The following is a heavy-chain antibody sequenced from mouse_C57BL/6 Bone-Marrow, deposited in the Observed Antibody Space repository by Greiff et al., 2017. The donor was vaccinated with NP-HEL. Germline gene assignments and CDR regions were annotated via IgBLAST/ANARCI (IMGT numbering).Heavy chain of an antibody. D-gene: IGHD2-1*01. CDR2: IYPRSGNT. J-gene: IGHJ2*01. CDR3: ARPDYGKGDYFDY. V-gene: IGHV1-81*01. Sequence: VQLQQSGAELARPGASVKLSCKASGYTFTSYGISWVKQRTGQGLEWIGEIYPRSGNTYYNEKFKGKATLTADKSSSTAYIELRRLTTEDSSVYFWARPDYGKGDYFDYWGQGTTLTVSS. CDR1: GYTFTSYG.